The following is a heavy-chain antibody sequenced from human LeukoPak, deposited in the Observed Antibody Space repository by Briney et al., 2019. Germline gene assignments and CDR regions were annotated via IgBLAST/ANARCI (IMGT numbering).Heavy chain of an antibody. J-gene: IGHJ3*02. CDR3: ARGGITYYDFWSGYFDDAFDI. CDR1: GYTFTSYD. CDR2: MNPNSGNT. D-gene: IGHD3-3*01. V-gene: IGHV1-8*01. Sequence: ASVKVSCKASGYTFTSYDINWVRQATGQGLEWMGWMNPNSGNTGYAQKFQGRVTMTRNTSISTAYMELSSLRSEDTAVYYCARGGITYYDFWSGYFDDAFDIWGQGTMVTVSS.